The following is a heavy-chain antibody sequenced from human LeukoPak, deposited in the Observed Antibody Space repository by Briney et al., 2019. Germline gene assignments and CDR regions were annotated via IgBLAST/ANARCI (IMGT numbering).Heavy chain of an antibody. CDR2: MYISGSA. D-gene: IGHD6-6*01. CDR1: GGSISSYY. Sequence: SETLSLTCTVSGGSISSYYWSWIRQPAGKGLGWIGRMYISGSATYNPSLKSRVTISVDTSKNQFSLKLSSVTAADTAVYYCAREAHEYFLFDYWGQGTLVTVSS. CDR3: AREAHEYFLFDY. J-gene: IGHJ4*02. V-gene: IGHV4-4*07.